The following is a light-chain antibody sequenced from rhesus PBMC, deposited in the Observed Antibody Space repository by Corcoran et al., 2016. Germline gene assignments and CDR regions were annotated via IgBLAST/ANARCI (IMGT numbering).Light chain of an antibody. J-gene: IGKJ3*01. CDR2: KAS. CDR1: QGIINN. Sequence: DIQMTQSPSSLSASVGDRVTITCQSSQGIINNLDWYQQKPGNIPKLLIYKASTLQSGVPSRFRGSGSGTDFTLTSSSLQPEDFATYYCQHGYGTPFTFGPGPKLDIK. V-gene: IGKV1-25*01. CDR3: QHGYGTPFT.